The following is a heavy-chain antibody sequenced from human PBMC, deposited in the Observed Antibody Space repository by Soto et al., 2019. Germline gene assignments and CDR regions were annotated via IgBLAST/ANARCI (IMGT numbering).Heavy chain of an antibody. J-gene: IGHJ6*02. CDR1: GGSISSGDYY. CDR2: IYYSGST. D-gene: IGHD3-9*01. V-gene: IGHV4-30-4*01. Sequence: SETLSLTCTVSGGSISSGDYYWSWIRQPPGKGLEWIGYIYYSGSTYYNPSLKSRVTISVDTSKNQFSLKLSSVTAADTAVYYCARDYDILTGSVTYGMDVWGQGTTVTVSS. CDR3: ARDYDILTGSVTYGMDV.